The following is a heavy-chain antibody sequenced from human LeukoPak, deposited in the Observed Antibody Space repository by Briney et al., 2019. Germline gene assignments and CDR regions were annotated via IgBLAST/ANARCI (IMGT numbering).Heavy chain of an antibody. CDR3: ARSRSWYWYFDL. Sequence: SETLSLTCTVAGDSISSYYWSWIRQPPGKGLEWIGYIYTSGSTNYNPSLKSRVTISVDTSKNQFSLKLSSVTAADTAVYYCARSRSWYWYFDLWGHGTLVTVTS. V-gene: IGHV4-4*09. CDR1: GDSISSYY. CDR2: IYTSGST. J-gene: IGHJ2*01. D-gene: IGHD6-13*01.